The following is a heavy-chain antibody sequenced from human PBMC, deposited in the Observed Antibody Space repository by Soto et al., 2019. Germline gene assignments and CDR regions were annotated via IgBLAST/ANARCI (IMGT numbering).Heavy chain of an antibody. J-gene: IGHJ6*02. Sequence: QVQLVESGGGVVQPGRSLSLSCAASGFTFRSYGMHWVRQAPGKGLEWVAVIWYDGDDKYFADSVKGRFTISRDNSKNTLYLKMTGLRAEDTAVYYCARDSAGGVTDNCCYNMDVWGQGTTVTVSS. D-gene: IGHD1-20*01. CDR1: GFTFRSYG. CDR3: ARDSAGGVTDNCCYNMDV. CDR2: IWYDGDDK. V-gene: IGHV3-33*01.